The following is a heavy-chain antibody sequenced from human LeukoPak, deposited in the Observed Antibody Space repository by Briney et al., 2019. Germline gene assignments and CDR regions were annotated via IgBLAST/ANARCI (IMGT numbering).Heavy chain of an antibody. V-gene: IGHV3-53*05. CDR2: IHSGGTT. D-gene: IGHD5-18*01. Sequence: PGGSLRLSCAASGFTVSTNCMTWVRQAPGKGLEWVSTIHSGGTTYYTDSVMGRFSLSTENSRNTLCLQMNSLRAEDTAVYYCARVDTVMAYYFVLWGQGTLVTVSS. J-gene: IGHJ4*02. CDR1: GFTVSTNC. CDR3: ARVDTVMAYYFVL.